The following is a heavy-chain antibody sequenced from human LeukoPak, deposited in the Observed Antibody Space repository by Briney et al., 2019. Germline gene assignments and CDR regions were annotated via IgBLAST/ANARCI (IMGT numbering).Heavy chain of an antibody. Sequence: ASVKVSCKASGYTFTSYDINWVRQATGQGLEWMGWMNPNSGNTGYAQKFQGRVTMTRNTSISTAYMELSSLRSGDTAVYYCARDYHTYYDFWSGYYNYYYYYGMDVWGQGTTVTVSS. V-gene: IGHV1-8*01. CDR1: GYTFTSYD. CDR2: MNPNSGNT. D-gene: IGHD3-3*01. J-gene: IGHJ6*02. CDR3: ARDYHTYYDFWSGYYNYYYYYGMDV.